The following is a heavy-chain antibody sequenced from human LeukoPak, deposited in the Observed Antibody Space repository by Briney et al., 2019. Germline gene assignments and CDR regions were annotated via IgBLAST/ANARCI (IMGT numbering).Heavy chain of an antibody. Sequence: GGSLRLSCAASGFTFITYSMNWARQAPGKGLEWVSSISSSSSYIYYADSVHGRFTISRDNAKNSLYLQMNSLRAEDTAVYYCASRRDGYNWLDYWGQGNLGTVSS. V-gene: IGHV3-21*01. CDR3: ASRRDGYNWLDY. J-gene: IGHJ4*02. CDR2: ISSSSSYI. CDR1: GFTFITYS. D-gene: IGHD5-24*01.